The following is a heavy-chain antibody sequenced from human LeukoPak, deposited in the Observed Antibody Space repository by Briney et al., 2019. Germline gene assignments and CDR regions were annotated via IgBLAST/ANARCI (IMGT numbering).Heavy chain of an antibody. J-gene: IGHJ4*02. CDR3: ARDIGGSSSWALDY. D-gene: IGHD6-13*01. Sequence: PGGSLRLSCAASRFTFSSYAMHWVRQAPGKGLEWVAVLSFDGSDKYYADSVKGRFTISRDNSRNTLYLQMNSLRTEDTAMYYCARDIGGSSSWALDYWGQGTLVTVSS. CDR1: RFTFSSYA. V-gene: IGHV3-30*04. CDR2: LSFDGSDK.